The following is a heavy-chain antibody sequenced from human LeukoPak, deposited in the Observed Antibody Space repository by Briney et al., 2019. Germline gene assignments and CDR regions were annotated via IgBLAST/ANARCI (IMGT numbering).Heavy chain of an antibody. V-gene: IGHV3-30-3*01. J-gene: IGHJ4*02. CDR3: ARDTPYQFERFFPYDSSGYYDY. Sequence: GRSLRLSCAASGFTFSSYAMHWVRQAPGKGLEWVAVISYDGSNKYYADSVKGRFTISRDNSKNTLYLQMNSLRAEDTAMYYCARDTPYQFERFFPYDSSGYYDYWGQGTLVTVSS. D-gene: IGHD3-22*01. CDR1: GFTFSSYA. CDR2: ISYDGSNK.